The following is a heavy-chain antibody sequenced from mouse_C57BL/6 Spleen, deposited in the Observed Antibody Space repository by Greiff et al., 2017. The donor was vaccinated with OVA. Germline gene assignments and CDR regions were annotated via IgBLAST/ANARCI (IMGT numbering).Heavy chain of an antibody. CDR3: ARAVVAPFDY. CDR1: GYTFTDYY. Sequence: EVQLQQSGPELVKPGASVKISCKASGYTFTDYYMNWVKQSHGKSLEWIGDINPNNGGTSYNQKFKGKATLTVDKSSSTAYMELRSLTSEDSAVYYCARAVVAPFDYWGQGTTLTVSS. D-gene: IGHD1-1*01. J-gene: IGHJ2*01. CDR2: INPNNGGT. V-gene: IGHV1-26*01.